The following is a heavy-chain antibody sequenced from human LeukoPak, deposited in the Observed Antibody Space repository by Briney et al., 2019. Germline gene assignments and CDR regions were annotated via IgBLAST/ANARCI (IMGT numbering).Heavy chain of an antibody. CDR3: AKETYSSGWYGSYDY. J-gene: IGHJ4*02. CDR1: GFTFSSYA. D-gene: IGHD6-19*01. CDR2: ISYDGSNK. Sequence: GGSLRLSCAASGFTFSSYAMHWVRQAPGKGLEWVAVISYDGSNKYYADSVKGRFTISRDNSKNTLYLQMNSLRAEDTAVYYCAKETYSSGWYGSYDYWDQGTLVTVSS. V-gene: IGHV3-30*04.